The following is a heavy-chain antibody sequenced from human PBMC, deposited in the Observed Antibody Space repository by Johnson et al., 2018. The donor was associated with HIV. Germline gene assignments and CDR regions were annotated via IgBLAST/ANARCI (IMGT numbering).Heavy chain of an antibody. Sequence: QVQLVESGGGLVKPGGSLRLSCAASGFTFSDHYMTWIRQAPGKGLEWVAVISYDGSDKYYADSVKGRFTISRDNSKNTLYLHMNSLGPEDTAVYYCAKPPSMGAVAFDSCVQGTMVTVSS. CDR1: GFTFSDHY. J-gene: IGHJ3*02. D-gene: IGHD3-16*01. CDR2: ISYDGSDK. V-gene: IGHV3-30*18. CDR3: AKPPSMGAVAFDS.